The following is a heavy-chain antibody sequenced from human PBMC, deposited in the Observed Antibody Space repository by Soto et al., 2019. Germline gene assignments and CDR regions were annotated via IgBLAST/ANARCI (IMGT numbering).Heavy chain of an antibody. CDR3: ARGIGVAATRGGPYVVFDI. Sequence: PSETLSLSCAVYGVSFSGYYWSWIRQPPGKGLEWIGEINHSGSTNYNPSLKSRVTISVDTSKNQFSLKLSSVTAADTAVYYCARGIGVAATRGGPYVVFDIWGKGKMFTV. V-gene: IGHV4-34*01. D-gene: IGHD2-15*01. CDR2: INHSGST. J-gene: IGHJ3*02. CDR1: GVSFSGYY.